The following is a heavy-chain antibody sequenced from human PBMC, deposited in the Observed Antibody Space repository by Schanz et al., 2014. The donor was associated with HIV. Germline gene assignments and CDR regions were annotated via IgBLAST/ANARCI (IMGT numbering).Heavy chain of an antibody. D-gene: IGHD6-19*01. CDR1: GFSVSVNY. CDR2: IYSGGNR. CDR3: AKDAYRSGWFYFDS. Sequence: VYLVESGGVLVKPGGSLRLSCAAFGFSVSVNYMTWVRQAPGKGLEWVSVIYSGGNRYYADSVKGRFAISRDNSKNTLYLQMNSLRSDDTAVYYCAKDAYRSGWFYFDSWGQGTPVTVSS. J-gene: IGHJ4*02. V-gene: IGHV3-66*01.